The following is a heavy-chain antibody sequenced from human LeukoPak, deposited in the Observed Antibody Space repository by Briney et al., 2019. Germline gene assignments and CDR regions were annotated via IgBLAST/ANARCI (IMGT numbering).Heavy chain of an antibody. J-gene: IGHJ6*03. CDR2: IYYSGYT. V-gene: IGHV4-59*01. CDR3: ARTTMVRGTYYMDV. D-gene: IGHD3-10*01. CDR1: GESFSGYY. Sequence: SETLSLTCAVYGESFSGYYWSWIRLPPGKGLEWIGCIYYSGYTNYKSSLKSRVTISVDTSKNQFSLKLSSVTAADTAVYYCARTTMVRGTYYMDVWGKGTTVTVSS.